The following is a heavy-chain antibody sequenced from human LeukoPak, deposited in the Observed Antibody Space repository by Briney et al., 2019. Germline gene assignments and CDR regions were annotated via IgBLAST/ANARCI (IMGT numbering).Heavy chain of an antibody. Sequence: PGGSLRLSCAASGFTFDDYAMHWVRQAPGKGLEWVSGISWNSGRIGYADSVKGRFTISRDNAKNSLYLQMNSLRAEDTALYYCAKALQVYYYDSSGYGDAFDIWGQGTMVTVSS. V-gene: IGHV3-9*01. CDR1: GFTFDDYA. CDR3: AKALQVYYYDSSGYGDAFDI. D-gene: IGHD3-22*01. J-gene: IGHJ3*02. CDR2: ISWNSGRI.